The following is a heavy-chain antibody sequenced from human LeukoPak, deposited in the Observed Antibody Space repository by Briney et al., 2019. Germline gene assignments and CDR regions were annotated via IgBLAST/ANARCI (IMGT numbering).Heavy chain of an antibody. Sequence: GESLKISCKGSGYSFTSYWISWVRQMPGKGLEWMGRIDPSDSYTNYSPSFQGHVTISADKSISTAYLQWSGLKASDTAMYYCARGYCSSTSCYGHGAFDIWGQGTMVTVSS. CDR3: ARGYCSSTSCYGHGAFDI. CDR1: GYSFTSYW. V-gene: IGHV5-10-1*01. J-gene: IGHJ3*02. CDR2: IDPSDSYT. D-gene: IGHD2-2*01.